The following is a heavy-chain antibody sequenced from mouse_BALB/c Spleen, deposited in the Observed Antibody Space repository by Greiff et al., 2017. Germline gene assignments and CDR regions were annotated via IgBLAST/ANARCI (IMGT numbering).Heavy chain of an antibody. Sequence: VQLQESGAELVRPGALVKLSCKASGFNIKDYYMHWVKQRPEQGLEWIGWIDPENGNTIYDPKFQGKASITADTSSNTAYLQLSSLTSEDTAVYYCARPHYYGSSPFAYWGQGTLVTVSA. CDR2: IDPENGNT. V-gene: IGHV14-1*02. J-gene: IGHJ3*01. D-gene: IGHD1-1*01. CDR1: GFNIKDYY. CDR3: ARPHYYGSSPFAY.